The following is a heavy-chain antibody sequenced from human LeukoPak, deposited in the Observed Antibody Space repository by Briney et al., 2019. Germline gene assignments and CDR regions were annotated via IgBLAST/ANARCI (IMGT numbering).Heavy chain of an antibody. Sequence: GGSLRLSCAASGFSLSRYAMNWVRQAPGKGLEWVSYINTDSSDIHYADSVKGRFTISRDNARNTLYLQLSSLRAEDSAAYYCARDTFHPGLIDSWGQGTLVTVSS. V-gene: IGHV3-21*05. J-gene: IGHJ4*02. D-gene: IGHD2-21*01. CDR1: GFSLSRYA. CDR2: INTDSSDI. CDR3: ARDTFHPGLIDS.